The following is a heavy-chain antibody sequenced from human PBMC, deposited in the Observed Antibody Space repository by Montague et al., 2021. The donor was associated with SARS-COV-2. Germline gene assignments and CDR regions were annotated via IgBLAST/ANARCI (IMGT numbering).Heavy chain of an antibody. CDR2: INHSGST. CDR1: GGSISSSDW. CDR3: ARFYHVGMVRGVRRAYYYGMDV. V-gene: IGHV4-4*02. J-gene: IGHJ6*02. Sequence: SETLSLTCAVSGGSISSSDWWSWVRQPPGKGLEWIGEINHSGSTNYNPSLKSRVTISGDTSKNQFSLKLSSVTAADTAVYYCARFYHVGMVRGVRRAYYYGMDVWGQRTTVTVSS. D-gene: IGHD3-10*01.